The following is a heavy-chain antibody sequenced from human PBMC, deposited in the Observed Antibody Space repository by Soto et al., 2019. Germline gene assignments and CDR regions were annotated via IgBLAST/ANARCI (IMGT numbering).Heavy chain of an antibody. Sequence: GGSLRLSCAASGFTFSSYAMSWVRQAPGKGLEWVSAISGSGGSTYYPDSVKGRSTISRNNSKNTLYLQMNSLGAEDTAEYYCANLELGFGEFSDRYYYYGMDVWGQGTTVTVSS. D-gene: IGHD3-10*01. V-gene: IGHV3-23*01. CDR1: GFTFSSYA. J-gene: IGHJ6*02. CDR2: ISGSGGST. CDR3: ANLELGFGEFSDRYYYYGMDV.